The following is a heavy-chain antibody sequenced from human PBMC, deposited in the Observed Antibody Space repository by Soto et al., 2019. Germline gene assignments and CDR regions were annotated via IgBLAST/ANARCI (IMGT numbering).Heavy chain of an antibody. CDR1: GASLRSGSYY. V-gene: IGHV4-61*01. Sequence: SETLSLTCTVSGASLRSGSYYWSWIRQPPGKGLEWIGYISHSGRTNYDPSLKSRLTVSVDTSQNQFSLQLNSVTAADTAVYYCSYGSSFDYWGQGTLVT. CDR3: SYGSSFDY. CDR2: ISHSGRT. D-gene: IGHD3-10*01. J-gene: IGHJ4*02.